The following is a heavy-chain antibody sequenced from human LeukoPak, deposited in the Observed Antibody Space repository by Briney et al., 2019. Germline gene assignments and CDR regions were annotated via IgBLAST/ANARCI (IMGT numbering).Heavy chain of an antibody. V-gene: IGHV4-59*01. CDR2: IYYSGST. D-gene: IGHD3-22*01. J-gene: IGHJ4*02. CDR1: GCSISSYY. CDR3: ARSGYYYDSSGYYNLDY. Sequence: SETLSLTCTVSGCSISSYYWSWIRQPPGKGLEWIGYIYYSGSTNYNPSLKSRVTISVDTSKNQFSLKLSSVTAADTAVYYCARSGYYYDSSGYYNLDYWGQGTLVTVSS.